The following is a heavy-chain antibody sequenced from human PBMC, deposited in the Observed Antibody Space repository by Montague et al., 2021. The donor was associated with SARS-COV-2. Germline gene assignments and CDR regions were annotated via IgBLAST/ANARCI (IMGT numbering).Heavy chain of an antibody. V-gene: IGHV3-33*01. CDR1: GFTFSSYA. CDR3: ARDGSRAVNNFDY. J-gene: IGHJ4*02. CDR2: IWKDRRYR. Sequence: SLRLSCAASGFTFSSYAMHWVRQAPAKGLEWVAVIWKDRRYRFHAESVKGRFAISRDNSKNTLYLEMNTLRAEDTALYYCARDGSRAVNNFDYWGQGVLVTVSS. D-gene: IGHD5-24*01.